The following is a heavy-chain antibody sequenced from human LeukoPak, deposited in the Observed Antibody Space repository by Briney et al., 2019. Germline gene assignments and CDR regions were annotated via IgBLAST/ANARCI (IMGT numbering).Heavy chain of an antibody. CDR3: ARDRVNSGYDSTGFDY. D-gene: IGHD5-12*01. J-gene: IGHJ4*02. Sequence: SVKVSCKASGGTFSSYAISWVRQAPGRGLEWMGGIIPIFGTANYAQKFQGRVTITADESTSTAYMELSSLRSEDTAVYYCARDRVNSGYDSTGFDYWGQGTLVTVSS. CDR1: GGTFSSYA. CDR2: IIPIFGTA. V-gene: IGHV1-69*13.